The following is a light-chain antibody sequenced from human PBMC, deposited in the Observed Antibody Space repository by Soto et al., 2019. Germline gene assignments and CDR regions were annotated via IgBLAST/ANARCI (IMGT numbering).Light chain of an antibody. CDR1: QSINSW. CDR2: NTF. V-gene: IGKV1-5*03. Sequence: DIQLTQSPSTLSTSVGDRVTVSCRASQSINSWLAWYQQKPGKAPKLLIYNTFNLESGVPPRFGGSGSGTEFTLTISSLQPDDSATYYCQYWHDYCWTFGQGTKVEIK. CDR3: QYWHDYCWT. J-gene: IGKJ1*01.